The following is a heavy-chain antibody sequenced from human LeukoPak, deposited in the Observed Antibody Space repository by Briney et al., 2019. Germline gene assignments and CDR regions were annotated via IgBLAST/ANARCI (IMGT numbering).Heavy chain of an antibody. Sequence: PGESLKISCKGSGYSFTSYWIGWVRQMPRKGLEWMGTIYPSDSETRYSPSFQGQVTISADKSISTAYLQWSSLKASDTAMYYCARQVAVAAWEYWGQGTLVTVSS. V-gene: IGHV5-51*01. D-gene: IGHD6-19*01. CDR2: IYPSDSET. J-gene: IGHJ4*02. CDR3: ARQVAVAAWEY. CDR1: GYSFTSYW.